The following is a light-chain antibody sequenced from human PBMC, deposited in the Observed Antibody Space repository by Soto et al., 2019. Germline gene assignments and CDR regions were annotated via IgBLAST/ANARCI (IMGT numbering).Light chain of an antibody. CDR2: GAS. CDR3: QQYGSSPLT. J-gene: IGKJ4*01. V-gene: IGKV3-20*01. Sequence: EIVLTQSPGTLSLSPGERATLSCRASQSVSSSYLAWYQQKPGQAPRLLIYGASSRATGIPVRFSGSGSGTDFTLTISRLEPEDFAVYFCQQYGSSPLTFGGGTNVEIK. CDR1: QSVSSSY.